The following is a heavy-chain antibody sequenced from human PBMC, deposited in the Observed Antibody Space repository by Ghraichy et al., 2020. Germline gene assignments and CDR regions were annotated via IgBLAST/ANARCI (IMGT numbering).Heavy chain of an antibody. CDR2: INHSGST. CDR3: ARRRGGPVITIFAPRYYFDY. CDR1: GGSFSGYY. Sequence: SETLSLTCAVYGGSFSGYYWSWIRQPPGKGLEWIGEINHSGSTNYNPSLKSRVTISVDTSKNQFSLKLSSVTAADTAVYYCARRRGGPVITIFAPRYYFDYWGQGTLVTVSS. D-gene: IGHD3-3*01. J-gene: IGHJ4*02. V-gene: IGHV4-34*01.